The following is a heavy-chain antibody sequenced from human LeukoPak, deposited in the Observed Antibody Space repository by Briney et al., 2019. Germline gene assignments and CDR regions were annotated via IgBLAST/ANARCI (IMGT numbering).Heavy chain of an antibody. CDR3: ARGLYNKSWFDP. V-gene: IGHV4-4*07. Sequence: PSETLSLTCTVSRGSISSYYWSWIRQPAGKGLEWIGRIYTSGSTNYNPSLTSRVTMSVDTSKNQFSLKLSSVTAADTAVYYCARGLYNKSWFDPWGQGTLVTVSS. CDR2: IYTSGST. J-gene: IGHJ5*02. CDR1: RGSISSYY. D-gene: IGHD5-24*01.